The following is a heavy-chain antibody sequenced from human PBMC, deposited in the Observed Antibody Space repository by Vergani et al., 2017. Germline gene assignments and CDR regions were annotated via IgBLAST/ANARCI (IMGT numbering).Heavy chain of an antibody. V-gene: IGHV3-30*03. CDR2: ISYDGSEK. CDR1: GFTFSSYG. CDR3: ARGPRWFGESFFYYYYYYGMDV. D-gene: IGHD3-10*01. J-gene: IGHJ6*02. Sequence: QVQLVESGGGVVQPGRSLRLSCAASGFTFSSYGMHWVRQAPGKGLEWVAVISYDGSEKYYVDSVKGRFTISRDNAKNSLYLQMNSLRAEDTAVYYCARGPRWFGESFFYYYYYYGMDVWGQGTTVTVSS.